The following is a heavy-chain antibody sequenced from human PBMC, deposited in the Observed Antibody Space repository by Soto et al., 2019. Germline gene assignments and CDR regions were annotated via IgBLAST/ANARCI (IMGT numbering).Heavy chain of an antibody. D-gene: IGHD1-26*01. J-gene: IGHJ4*02. V-gene: IGHV3-23*01. CDR2: ISGSSDST. Sequence: EVQLLESGGGLVQPGGSLRLSCAASGFTFSSYAMSWVRQAPGKGLEWVSVISGSSDSTYYADSVKGRFTISRDNSKNTLYLQMNSLRAEDTAVYYCARRGSGSYYDYWGQGTLVTVSS. CDR3: ARRGSGSYYDY. CDR1: GFTFSSYA.